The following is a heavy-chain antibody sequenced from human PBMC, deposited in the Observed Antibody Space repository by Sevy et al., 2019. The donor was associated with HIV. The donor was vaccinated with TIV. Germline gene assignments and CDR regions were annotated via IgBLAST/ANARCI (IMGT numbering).Heavy chain of an antibody. Sequence: GESLKISCKGSGYSFSDYWIGWVRRKPGKGLEWMGIIYPGDSETRYNSSFEGQVTIPADASINTAYLEGRSLKASDTTMYYCARHKLSYDNNRSQENWFDPWGQGTLVTVSS. CDR3: ARHKLSYDNNRSQENWFDP. V-gene: IGHV5-51*01. J-gene: IGHJ5*02. CDR1: GYSFSDYW. D-gene: IGHD1-1*01. CDR2: IYPGDSET.